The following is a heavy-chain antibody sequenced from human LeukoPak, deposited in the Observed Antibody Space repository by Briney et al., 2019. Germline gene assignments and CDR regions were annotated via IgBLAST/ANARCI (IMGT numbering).Heavy chain of an antibody. J-gene: IGHJ6*02. V-gene: IGHV1-46*01. D-gene: IGHD3-9*01. CDR2: INPSGGST. CDR1: GYTFTSYY. Sequence: ASVKVSCKASGYTFTSYYMHWVRQAPGQGLEWMGIINPSGGSTSYAQKFQGRVTMTRDTSTSTVYMELSSLRSEDTAVYHCARDLFWYYDILTGYYTDYYYGMDVWGQGTTVTVSS. CDR3: ARDLFWYYDILTGYYTDYYYGMDV.